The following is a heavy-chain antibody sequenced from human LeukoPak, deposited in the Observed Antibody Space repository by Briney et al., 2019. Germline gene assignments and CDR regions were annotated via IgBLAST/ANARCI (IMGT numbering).Heavy chain of an antibody. D-gene: IGHD1-26*01. Sequence: GGSLRLSCAASGFTFSSYGMHWVHQAPGKGLEWVAVIWYDGSNKYYADSVKGRFTISRDNSKNTLYLQMNSLRAEDTAVYYCARLETFSYSFDYWGQGTQVTVSS. CDR1: GFTFSSYG. CDR2: IWYDGSNK. J-gene: IGHJ4*02. CDR3: ARLETFSYSFDY. V-gene: IGHV3-33*01.